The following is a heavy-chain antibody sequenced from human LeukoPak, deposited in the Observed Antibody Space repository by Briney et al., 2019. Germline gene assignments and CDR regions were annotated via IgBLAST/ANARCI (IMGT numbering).Heavy chain of an antibody. J-gene: IGHJ4*02. Sequence: GGSLRLSCAASGFTFSSYAMSWVRQAPGKGLEWVANIKQDGSEKYYVDSVKGRFTISRDNAKNSLYLQMNSLRAEDTAVYYCARVRSMGYCSSTSCQYYFDYWGQGTLVTVSS. CDR2: IKQDGSEK. CDR1: GFTFSSYA. D-gene: IGHD2-2*01. CDR3: ARVRSMGYCSSTSCQYYFDY. V-gene: IGHV3-7*01.